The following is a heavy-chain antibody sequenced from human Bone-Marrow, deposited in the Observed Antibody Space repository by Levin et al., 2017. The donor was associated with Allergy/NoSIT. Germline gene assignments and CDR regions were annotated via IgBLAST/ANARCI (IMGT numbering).Heavy chain of an antibody. CDR1: GYTFTSYS. J-gene: IGHJ1*01. CDR2: INPDGGNT. Sequence: ASVKVSCKPSGYTFTSYSLHWVRQAPGQGLEWVGLINPDGGNTNYAQKFQGRVTMTRDTSTSTVFMELTSLRSEDTAVYYCSSLMATYDYIRGSYRQTDSWGQGTPVTVSS. V-gene: IGHV1-46*01. CDR3: SSLMATYDYIRGSYRQTDS. D-gene: IGHD3-16*02.